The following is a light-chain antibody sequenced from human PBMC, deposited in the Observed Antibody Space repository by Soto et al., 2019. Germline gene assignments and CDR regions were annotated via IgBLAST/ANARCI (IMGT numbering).Light chain of an antibody. Sequence: SGLTQAACVFGSPGQSISIPCSRTSSDIGNYDYVAWYQQFPGKTPKLMIYGVSSRPSGVSSRFSGSKSGNTASLTISGLQAEDEADYYCISYTGSSTSYVFGSGSKVTVL. V-gene: IGLV2-14*01. J-gene: IGLJ1*01. CDR1: SSDIGNYDY. CDR2: GVS. CDR3: ISYTGSSTSYV.